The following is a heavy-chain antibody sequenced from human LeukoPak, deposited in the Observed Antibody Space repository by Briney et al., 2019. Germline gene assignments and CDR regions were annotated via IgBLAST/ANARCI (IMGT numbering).Heavy chain of an antibody. D-gene: IGHD3-22*01. CDR3: AKDRFYDTTTTGAFDI. Sequence: GGSLRLSCAASGFTFSSYGMHWVRQAPGKGLEWVAVIWYDGSNKYYADSVKGRFTISRDNSKNTLYLQMNSLRAEDTAVYYCAKDRFYDTTTTGAFDIWGQGTMVTVSS. CDR1: GFTFSSYG. J-gene: IGHJ3*02. V-gene: IGHV3-33*06. CDR2: IWYDGSNK.